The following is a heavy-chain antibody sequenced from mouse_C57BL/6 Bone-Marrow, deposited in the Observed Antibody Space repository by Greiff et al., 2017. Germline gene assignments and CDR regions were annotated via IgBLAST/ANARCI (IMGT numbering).Heavy chain of an antibody. J-gene: IGHJ4*01. CDR1: GYSITSDY. Sequence: ESGPGLAKPSQTLSFTCSVTGYSITSDYWNWIRKFPGNKLEYMGYISYSGSTYYNPSLKSRISITRDTSKNQYYLQLKYVTTEETATYYGARFEAYYSNYYAMDYWGQGTSVTVSS. CDR3: ARFEAYYSNYYAMDY. D-gene: IGHD2-5*01. V-gene: IGHV3-8*01. CDR2: ISYSGST.